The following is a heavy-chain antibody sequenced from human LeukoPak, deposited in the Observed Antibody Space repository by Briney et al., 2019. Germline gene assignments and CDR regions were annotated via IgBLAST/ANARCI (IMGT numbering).Heavy chain of an antibody. CDR3: VREAAATLFGY. Sequence: GGSLRLSCAASGFTFSSYTMNWVRQAPGKGLEWVAAISSSSRDIFYADSVRGRFSISRDNTQNSLSLQMNNLRAEDTAVYYCVREAAATLFGYWGQGTLVTVSS. J-gene: IGHJ4*02. V-gene: IGHV3-21*01. CDR2: ISSSSRDI. CDR1: GFTFSSYT. D-gene: IGHD1-26*01.